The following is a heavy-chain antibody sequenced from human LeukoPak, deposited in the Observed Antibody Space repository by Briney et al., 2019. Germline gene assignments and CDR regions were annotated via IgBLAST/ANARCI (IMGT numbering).Heavy chain of an antibody. CDR2: ISSTGSTI. V-gene: IGHV3-48*03. D-gene: IGHD3-9*01. CDR1: GFTFSSYE. Sequence: GGSLRLSCAASGFTFSSYEMNWVRQAPGKGLECVSYISSTGSTIYYADSVKGRFTISRDNSKNTLYLQMNSLRAEDTAVYYCAKDSSDYDIENLRRSYYYYYYMDVWGKGTTVTVSS. J-gene: IGHJ6*03. CDR3: AKDSSDYDIENLRRSYYYYYYMDV.